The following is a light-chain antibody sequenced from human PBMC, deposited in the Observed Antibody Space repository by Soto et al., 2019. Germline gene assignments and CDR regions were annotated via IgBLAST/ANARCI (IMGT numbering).Light chain of an antibody. CDR2: GAS. Sequence: EIVLTQSPDTLSLSPGERATLSCRASQSVDYNWLAWYQLRPGQAPRLLIFGASNRPGGIPDKFSGSGSGTDFTLTINGLEPEDFAVYYCQQYRTSPYTFGQRTKLEV. CDR3: QQYRTSPYT. J-gene: IGKJ2*01. CDR1: QSVDYNW. V-gene: IGKV3-20*01.